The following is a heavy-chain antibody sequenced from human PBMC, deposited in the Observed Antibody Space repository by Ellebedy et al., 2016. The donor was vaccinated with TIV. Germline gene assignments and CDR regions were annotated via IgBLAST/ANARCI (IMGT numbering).Heavy chain of an antibody. Sequence: GESLKISCAASGFTFSIYGMHWVRQAPGKGLEWVAIIWHDGSHSYYADSVKGRFTISRDNSKNTVDLQMNSLRADDPAVYYCASELVGTTDFDYWGQGTLVTVSS. CDR2: IWHDGSHS. D-gene: IGHD1-1*01. V-gene: IGHV3-33*08. CDR1: GFTFSIYG. J-gene: IGHJ4*02. CDR3: ASELVGTTDFDY.